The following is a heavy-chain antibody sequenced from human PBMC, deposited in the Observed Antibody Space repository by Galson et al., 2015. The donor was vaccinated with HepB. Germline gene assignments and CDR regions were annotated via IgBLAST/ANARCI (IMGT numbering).Heavy chain of an antibody. D-gene: IGHD3-16*01. J-gene: IGHJ4*02. CDR2: MNRDGSEN. CDR3: AGPSRGGNYVN. V-gene: IGHV3-7*01. CDR1: GITFSNYW. Sequence: SLRLSCAASGITFSNYWMNWVRQAPGKGLEWVANMNRDGSENYYVDSVKGRFTISRDNAKNSLYLQMNSLRAEDTAVYYCAGPSRGGNYVNWGQGTLVTVSS.